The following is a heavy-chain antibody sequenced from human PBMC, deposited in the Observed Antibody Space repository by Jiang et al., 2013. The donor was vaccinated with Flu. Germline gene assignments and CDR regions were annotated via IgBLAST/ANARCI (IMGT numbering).Heavy chain of an antibody. CDR2: ISNSGDA. Sequence: LLKPSETLSLTCTVSGVSTTTYYWTWIRQPPGKGLEYIGYISNSGDANYSPSLKSRITISEDTSKRQFSLRLTSVSAADTAVYYCARALVAAQLPVRYYKPYYIDVWGK. D-gene: IGHD2-21*01. CDR3: ARALVAAQLPVRYYKPYYIDV. CDR1: GVSTTTYY. J-gene: IGHJ6*03. V-gene: IGHV4-59*01.